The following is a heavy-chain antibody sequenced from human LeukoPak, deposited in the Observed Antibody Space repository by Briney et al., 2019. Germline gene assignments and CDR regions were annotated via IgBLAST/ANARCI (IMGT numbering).Heavy chain of an antibody. CDR3: ARDKAGYYGSGAFDY. CDR2: IYYSGST. CDR1: GGSISSYY. V-gene: IGHV4-59*01. J-gene: IGHJ4*02. D-gene: IGHD3-10*01. Sequence: PSETLSLTCTVSGGSISSYYRSWIRQPPGKGLEWIGYIYYSGSTNYNPSLKSRVTISVDTSKNQFSLKLSSVTAADTAVYYCARDKAGYYGSGAFDYWGQGTLVTVSS.